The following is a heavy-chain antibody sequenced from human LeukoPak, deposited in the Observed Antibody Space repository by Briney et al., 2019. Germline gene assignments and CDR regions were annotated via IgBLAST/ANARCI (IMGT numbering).Heavy chain of an antibody. CDR2: IYSGGNT. CDR1: SFIFSNYA. Sequence: GGSLRLSCAASSFIFSNYAMNWVRQAPGKGLDWVSVIYSGGNTYYADSVKGRFTISRDNSKNTLYLQMNSLRAEDTAVYYCARDRVGATTNFDYWGQGTLVTVSS. D-gene: IGHD1-26*01. CDR3: ARDRVGATTNFDY. V-gene: IGHV3-53*01. J-gene: IGHJ4*02.